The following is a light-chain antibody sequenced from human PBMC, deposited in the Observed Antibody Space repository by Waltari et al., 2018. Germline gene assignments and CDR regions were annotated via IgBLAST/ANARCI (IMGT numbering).Light chain of an antibody. J-gene: IGKJ4*01. CDR2: WAS. Sequence: DIVMTQSPDSLAVSLGERDTINCKSGQSVLYSSNSRNYLAWYQQKPGQSPKLLIYWASTRESGVPDRFSGSGSGTDFTLTISSLQAEDVAVYYCQQYYDTPITFGGGTKVEIK. V-gene: IGKV4-1*01. CDR1: QSVLYSSNSRNY. CDR3: QQYYDTPIT.